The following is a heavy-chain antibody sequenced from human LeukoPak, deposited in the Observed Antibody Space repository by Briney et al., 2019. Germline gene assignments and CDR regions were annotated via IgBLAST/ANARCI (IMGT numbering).Heavy chain of an antibody. V-gene: IGHV4-61*02. Sequence: SETLSLTCTVSGGSISSGSYYWSWIRQPAGKGLEWIGRIYTSGSTNYNPSLKSRVTISVDTSKNQFSLKLSSVTAADTAVYYCAREASIAGYYYYMDVWGKGTTVTISS. D-gene: IGHD6-6*01. CDR3: AREASIAGYYYYMDV. J-gene: IGHJ6*03. CDR1: GGSISSGSYY. CDR2: IYTSGST.